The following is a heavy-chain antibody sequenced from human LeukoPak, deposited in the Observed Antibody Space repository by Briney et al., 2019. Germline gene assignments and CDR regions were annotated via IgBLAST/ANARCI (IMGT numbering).Heavy chain of an antibody. J-gene: IGHJ3*02. CDR2: ISYDGSNK. V-gene: IGHV3-30*04. CDR3: AREAFTMSFPAFDI. CDR1: GFTFSSYA. D-gene: IGHD3-10*02. Sequence: GGSLRLSCAASGFTFSSYAMHWVRQAPGKGLEWVAVISYDGSNKYYADSVKGRFTISRDNSKNTLYLQMNSLRAEDTAVYYCAREAFTMSFPAFDIWGQGTMVTVSS.